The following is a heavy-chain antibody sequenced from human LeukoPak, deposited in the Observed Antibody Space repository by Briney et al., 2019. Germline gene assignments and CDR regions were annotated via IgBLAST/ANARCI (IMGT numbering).Heavy chain of an antibody. CDR3: ARGSISWFGELSPTNWFDP. CDR1: GYTFTSYD. CDR2: VNPNSGNT. J-gene: IGHJ5*02. Sequence: ASVKVSCKASGYTFTSYDINWVRQATGQGLEWMGWVNPNSGNTGYAQKFQGRVTMTRNTSISTAYMELSSLRSEDTAVYYCARGSISWFGELSPTNWFDPWGQGTLVTVSS. V-gene: IGHV1-8*01. D-gene: IGHD3-10*01.